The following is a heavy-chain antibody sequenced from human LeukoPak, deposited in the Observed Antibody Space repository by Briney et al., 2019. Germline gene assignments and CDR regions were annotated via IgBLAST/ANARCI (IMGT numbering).Heavy chain of an antibody. CDR1: GGSISSYY. V-gene: IGHV4-59*08. J-gene: IGHJ6*02. CDR2: IYYSGST. D-gene: IGHD2-15*01. CDR3: ARLPWRVVRNYYYYYGMDV. Sequence: PSETLSLTCTVSGGSISSYYWSWIRQPPGKGLEWIGYIYYSGSTNYNPSLKSRVTISVDTSKNQFSLKLSSVTAADTAVYYCARLPWRVVRNYYYYYGMDVWGQGTTVTVSS.